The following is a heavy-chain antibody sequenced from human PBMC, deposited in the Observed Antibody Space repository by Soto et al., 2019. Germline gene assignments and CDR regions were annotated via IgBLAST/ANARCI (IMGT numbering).Heavy chain of an antibody. J-gene: IGHJ4*02. CDR3: ARGSVGATLYEY. CDR2: IYYNGDT. CDR1: VGYVISGNYC. V-gene: IGHV4-61*01. D-gene: IGHD1-26*01. Sequence: TSETLCLTCTVAVGYVISGNYCWSWIRQPPGKGLEWIGFIYYNGDTKNNPSLKSRVTLSADTSKSQFSLKLRSVTAEDSAVYYCARGSVGATLYEYWGQGTLVPVSS.